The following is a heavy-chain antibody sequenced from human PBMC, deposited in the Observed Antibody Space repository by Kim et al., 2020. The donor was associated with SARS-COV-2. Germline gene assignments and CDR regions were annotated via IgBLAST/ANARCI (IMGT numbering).Heavy chain of an antibody. CDR2: INTNTGNP. J-gene: IGHJ6*02. CDR1: GYTFTSYA. Sequence: ASVKVSCKASGYTFTSYAMNWVRQAPGQGLEWMGWINTNTGNPTYAQGFTGRFVFSLDTSVSTAYLQISSLKAEDTAVYYCARDLQQWLVTFYYYYGMDVWGQGTTVTVSS. V-gene: IGHV7-4-1*02. D-gene: IGHD6-19*01. CDR3: ARDLQQWLVTFYYYYGMDV.